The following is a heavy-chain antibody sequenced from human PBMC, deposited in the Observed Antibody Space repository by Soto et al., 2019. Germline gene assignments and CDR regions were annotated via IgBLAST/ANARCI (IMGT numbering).Heavy chain of an antibody. CDR1: GFTFDDYA. D-gene: IGHD6-13*01. CDR2: ISWDSGSI. CDR3: AKGTNSWFLFHS. V-gene: IGHV3-9*01. J-gene: IGHJ4*02. Sequence: EVHLVESGGGLVRPGRSLRLSCAASGFTFDDYAMHWVRQAPGKGLEWVSVISWDSGSIGYADSVKGRFTISRDNAKNALYLQMNSLRAEDTALYYCAKGTNSWFLFHSWGQGTLVTVSS.